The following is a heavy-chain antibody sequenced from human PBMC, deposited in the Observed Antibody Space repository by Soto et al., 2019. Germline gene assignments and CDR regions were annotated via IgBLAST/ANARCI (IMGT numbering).Heavy chain of an antibody. V-gene: IGHV3-23*01. J-gene: IGHJ4*02. CDR3: EKDIWLGAFDY. D-gene: IGHD6-19*01. CDR2: ICGSGGNT. Sequence: WGSVRLSCTVSGFTFTSYDMSWVRQSPGKGLEWVAAICGSGGNTYYADSVKGRFTISRYNTKNTLYLQMNSLRAEATDIYYCEKDIWLGAFDYWGQGTLVTVSS. CDR1: GFTFTSYD.